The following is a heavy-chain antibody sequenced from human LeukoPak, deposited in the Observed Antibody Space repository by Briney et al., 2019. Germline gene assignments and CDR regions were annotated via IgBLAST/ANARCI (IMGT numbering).Heavy chain of an antibody. J-gene: IGHJ4*02. CDR2: INHSGST. CDR1: GGSFSGYY. V-gene: IGHV4-34*01. CDR3: ARGWELLRPFDY. Sequence: SETLSLTXAVYGGSFSGYYWSWIRQPPGKGLEWIGEINHSGSTNYNPSLKSRVTISVDTSKNRFSLKLSSVTAADTAVYYCARGWELLRPFDYWGQGTLVTVSS. D-gene: IGHD1-26*01.